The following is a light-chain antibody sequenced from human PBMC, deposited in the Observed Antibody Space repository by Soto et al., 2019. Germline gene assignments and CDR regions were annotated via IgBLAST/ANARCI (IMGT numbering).Light chain of an antibody. V-gene: IGLV2-8*01. J-gene: IGLJ3*02. CDR1: SRDVGGYNY. CDR3: STYVGSNNLV. Sequence: QTALTQPPSAYGSPGQSVTISCTGSSRDVGGYNYVSWYQQHPGEAPKLMIYGVSKRPSGVPDRFSGSKSGNTASLTVSGLQAEDEADYYCSTYVGSNNLVFGGGTKLTVL. CDR2: GVS.